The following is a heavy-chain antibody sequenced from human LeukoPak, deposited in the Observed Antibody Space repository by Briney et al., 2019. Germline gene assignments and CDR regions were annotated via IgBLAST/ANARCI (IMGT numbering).Heavy chain of an antibody. V-gene: IGHV4-39*07. Sequence: SETLSLTCTVSGGSISSSSYYWGWIRQPPGKGLEWIGSIYYSGSTYYNPSLKSRVTISVDTSKNQFSLKLSSVTAADTAVYYCARGYRITMIVVVPNWFDPWGQGTLVTVSS. J-gene: IGHJ5*02. CDR2: IYYSGST. CDR1: GGSISSSSYY. CDR3: ARGYRITMIVVVPNWFDP. D-gene: IGHD3-22*01.